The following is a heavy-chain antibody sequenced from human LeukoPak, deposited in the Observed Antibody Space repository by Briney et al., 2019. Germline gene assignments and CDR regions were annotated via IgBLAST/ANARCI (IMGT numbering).Heavy chain of an antibody. CDR1: GFTFSSYG. J-gene: IGHJ5*02. CDR2: IRYDGSNK. D-gene: IGHD3-10*01. CDR3: AKDRTMVRGVIISSEVNWFDP. V-gene: IGHV3-30*02. Sequence: GGSLRLSCAASGFTFSSYGMHWVRQAPGKGLEWVAFIRYDGSNKYYADSAKGRFTISRDNSKNTLYLQMNSLRAEDTAVYYCAKDRTMVRGVIISSEVNWFDPWGQGTLVTVSS.